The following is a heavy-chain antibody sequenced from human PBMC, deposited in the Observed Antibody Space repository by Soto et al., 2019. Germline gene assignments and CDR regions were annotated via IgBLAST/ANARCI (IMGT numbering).Heavy chain of an antibody. CDR2: MYHSGST. J-gene: IGHJ6*02. V-gene: IGHV4-61*05. CDR3: ARQGFGAIHGLVDV. CDR1: GGYITSSRYY. D-gene: IGHD3-10*01. Sequence: SETLSLTCTVSGGYITSSRYYWCWIRQSPGKGLEWIGEMYHSGSTNHNPSLKSRVTISVDKSKNQFSLKLSSVTAADTALYYCARQGFGAIHGLVDVWGPGTSVTVSS.